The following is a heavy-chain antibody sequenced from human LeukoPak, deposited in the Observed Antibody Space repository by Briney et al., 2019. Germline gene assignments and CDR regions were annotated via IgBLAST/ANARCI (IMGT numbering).Heavy chain of an antibody. V-gene: IGHV3-72*01. CDR2: IRNKANSYTT. D-gene: IGHD1-26*01. CDR1: GFTFSSYG. CDR3: ARISQEWEPLIY. Sequence: PGGSLRLSCAASGFTFSSYGMTWVRQAPGKGLEWVGRIRNKANSYTTEYAASVKGRFTISRDDSKNSLYLQMDSLKTEDTAVYYCARISQEWEPLIYWGQGTLVTVSS. J-gene: IGHJ4*02.